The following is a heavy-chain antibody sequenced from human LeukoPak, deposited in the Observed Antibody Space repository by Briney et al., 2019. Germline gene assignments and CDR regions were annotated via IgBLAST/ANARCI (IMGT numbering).Heavy chain of an antibody. CDR2: ISSSGSTI. CDR3: ARDVADYYFDY. CDR1: GFTFSDYY. D-gene: IGHD6-19*01. V-gene: IGHV3-11*01. J-gene: IGHJ4*02. Sequence: GRSLRLSCAASGFTFSDYYMSWIRQAPGKGLEWVSYISSSGSTIYYADSVKGRFTISRDNAKNSLYLQMNSLRAEDTAVYYCARDVADYYFDYWGQGTLVTVSS.